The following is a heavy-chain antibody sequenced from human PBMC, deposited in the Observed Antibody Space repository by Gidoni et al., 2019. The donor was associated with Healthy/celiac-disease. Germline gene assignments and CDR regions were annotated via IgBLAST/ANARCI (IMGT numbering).Heavy chain of an antibody. J-gene: IGHJ4*02. CDR1: VSTFTSYC. CDR3: ARLLITMVRGVTLYYFDY. CDR2: MNPNSGNT. V-gene: IGHV1-8*01. Sequence: QVQLVPSGAEVKKPGASVNVSCKASVSTFTSYCINWVRQATGQGLEWRGWMNPNSGNTGYEQKFQGRVTMNRNTSISTAYMELSSLRSEDTAVYYCARLLITMVRGVTLYYFDYWGQGTLVTVSS. D-gene: IGHD3-10*01.